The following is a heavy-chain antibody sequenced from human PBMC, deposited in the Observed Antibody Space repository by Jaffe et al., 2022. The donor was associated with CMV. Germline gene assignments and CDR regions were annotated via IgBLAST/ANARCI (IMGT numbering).Heavy chain of an antibody. CDR1: GFTFSSYW. D-gene: IGHD2-15*01. Sequence: EVQLVESGGGLVQPGGSLRLSCAASGFTFSSYWMSWVRQAPGKGLEWVANIKQDGSEKYYVDSVKGRFTISRDNAKNSLYLQMNSLRAEDTAVYYCAREKGWLLEVLDYWGQGTLVTVSS. CDR2: IKQDGSEK. CDR3: AREKGWLLEVLDY. V-gene: IGHV3-7*01. J-gene: IGHJ4*02.